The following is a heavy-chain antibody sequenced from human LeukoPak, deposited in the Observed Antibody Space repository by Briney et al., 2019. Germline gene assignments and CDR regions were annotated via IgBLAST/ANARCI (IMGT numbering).Heavy chain of an antibody. CDR1: GFTFSSYA. CDR2: ISYDGSNK. Sequence: PGGSLRLSCAASGFTFSSYAMNWVRQAPGKGLEWVVVISYDGSNKYYADSVKGRFTISRDNSKNTLYLQMNSLRAEDTAVYYCARGKNFDYWGQGTLVTVSS. CDR3: ARGKNFDY. J-gene: IGHJ4*02. V-gene: IGHV3-30-3*01.